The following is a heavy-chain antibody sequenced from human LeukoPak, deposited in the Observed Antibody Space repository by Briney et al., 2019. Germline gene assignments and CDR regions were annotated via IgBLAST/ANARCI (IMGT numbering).Heavy chain of an antibody. CDR3: ARKTPFYYYYMDV. CDR1: GFTFSSYW. J-gene: IGHJ6*03. CDR2: IKQDGSEK. V-gene: IGHV3-7*01. Sequence: RGGSLRLSCAASGFTFSSYWMSWVRQAPGKGLEWVANIKQDGSEKYYVDSVKGRFTISRDNAKNSLYLQMNSLRAEDTAVYSCARKTPFYYYYMDVWGKGTTVTVSS.